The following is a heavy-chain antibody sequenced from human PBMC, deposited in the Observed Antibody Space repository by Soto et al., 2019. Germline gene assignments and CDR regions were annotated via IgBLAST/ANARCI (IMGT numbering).Heavy chain of an antibody. CDR2: ISGSGGST. D-gene: IGHD2-2*01. Sequence: GGSLRLSCAASGFTFSSYAMSWVRQAPGKGLEWVSAISGSGGSTYYADSVKGRFTISRDNSKNTLYLQMNSLRAEDTAVYYCAKDIVVVPAAIRFDYCGQGTLVTVSS. CDR1: GFTFSSYA. J-gene: IGHJ4*02. CDR3: AKDIVVVPAAIRFDY. V-gene: IGHV3-23*01.